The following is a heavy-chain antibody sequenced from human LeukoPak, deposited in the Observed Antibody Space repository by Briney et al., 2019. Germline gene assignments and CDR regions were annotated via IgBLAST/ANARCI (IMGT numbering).Heavy chain of an antibody. CDR3: ARDKIQWLRYSYFDY. CDR1: GFTFSSYS. J-gene: IGHJ4*02. Sequence: GGSLRLSCAASGFTFSSYSMNWVRQAPGKGLEWVSSISSSSSYIYYADSVKGRFTISRDNAKNSLYLQMNSLRAEDTAVYYCARDKIQWLRYSYFDYWGQGVPVTVSS. V-gene: IGHV3-21*01. D-gene: IGHD5-12*01. CDR2: ISSSSSYI.